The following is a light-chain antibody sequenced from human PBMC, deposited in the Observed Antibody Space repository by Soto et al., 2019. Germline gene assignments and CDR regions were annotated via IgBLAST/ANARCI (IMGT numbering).Light chain of an antibody. CDR1: QSVSSF. J-gene: IGKJ5*01. CDR2: DAS. Sequence: EIVLTQSPATLSMSPGERATLSCRASQSVSSFLAWYQHKPGQAPRLLISDASNRATGIPARFSGSGSGADFTLTISSLEPEDFAVYYCQQRTNWPITFGQGTRLDIK. CDR3: QQRTNWPIT. V-gene: IGKV3-11*01.